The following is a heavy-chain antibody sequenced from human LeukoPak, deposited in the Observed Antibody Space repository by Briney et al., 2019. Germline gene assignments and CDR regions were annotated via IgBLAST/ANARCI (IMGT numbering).Heavy chain of an antibody. CDR2: IYYSGST. V-gene: IGHV4-59*01. J-gene: IGHJ4*02. CDR3: ARGSGWYDY. CDR1: GGSISSYY. Sequence: SETLSLTCTVSGGSISSYYLNWIRRPPGKGLEWIGYIYYSGSTDYNPSLKSRVTISIDTSKNQFSLNLSSVTAADAAVYYCARGSGWYDYWGQGTLVTVSS. D-gene: IGHD6-19*01.